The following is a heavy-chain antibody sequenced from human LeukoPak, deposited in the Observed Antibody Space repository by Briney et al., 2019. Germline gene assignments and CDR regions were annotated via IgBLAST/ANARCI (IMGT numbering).Heavy chain of an antibody. V-gene: IGHV3-66*02. CDR1: GFTVSSNY. J-gene: IGHJ4*02. D-gene: IGHD3-22*01. CDR3: AGYYYDSSGYPFDY. Sequence: GGSLRLSCAASGFTVSSNYMSWVRQAPGKGLEWVSVIYSGDSTYYADSVKGRFTISRDNSKNTLYLQMNSLRAEDTAVYYCAGYYYDSSGYPFDYWGQGTLVTVSS. CDR2: IYSGDST.